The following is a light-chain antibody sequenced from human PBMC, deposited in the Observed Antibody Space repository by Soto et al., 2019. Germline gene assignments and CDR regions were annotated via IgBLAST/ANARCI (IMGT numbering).Light chain of an antibody. CDR3: QQYNSYPLT. Sequence: DIQMTQSPSTLSASVGDRVTITCRASQSISNWLAWYQQKPGKAPKLLIYKASSLEIGVPSRFSGSGSGTEFTLTISSLQPDDFATYYCQQYNSYPLTFCGGTKVEIK. CDR2: KAS. J-gene: IGKJ4*01. V-gene: IGKV1-5*03. CDR1: QSISNW.